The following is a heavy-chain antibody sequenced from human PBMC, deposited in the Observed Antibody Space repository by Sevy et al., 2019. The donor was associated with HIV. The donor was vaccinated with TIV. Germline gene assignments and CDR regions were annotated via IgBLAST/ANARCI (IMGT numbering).Heavy chain of an antibody. CDR1: GFTFSSYA. Sequence: GGSLRLSCAASGFTFSSYAMSWVRQAPGKGLEWVSAISGSGGSTYYADSVKGRFTISRDNSKNTLYLQMNSLRAEDTAVYDCAKDLVVVVAARFDYWGQGTLVTVSS. J-gene: IGHJ4*02. CDR2: ISGSGGST. CDR3: AKDLVVVVAARFDY. V-gene: IGHV3-23*01. D-gene: IGHD2-15*01.